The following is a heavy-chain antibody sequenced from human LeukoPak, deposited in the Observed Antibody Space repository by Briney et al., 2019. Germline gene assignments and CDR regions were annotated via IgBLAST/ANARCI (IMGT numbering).Heavy chain of an antibody. Sequence: SQTLSLTCTVSGGSLSSGSYYWSWLRQPPGTRLEWVGYIYYSGSTNYSPSLKSRVTISVDTSKNQFSLKLNSVTAADTAVYYCARVEEGYGSGRRENYYYYYMDVWGKGTTVTISS. CDR1: GGSLSSGSYY. CDR2: IYYSGST. D-gene: IGHD3-10*01. V-gene: IGHV4-61*01. CDR3: ARVEEGYGSGRRENYYYYYMDV. J-gene: IGHJ6*03.